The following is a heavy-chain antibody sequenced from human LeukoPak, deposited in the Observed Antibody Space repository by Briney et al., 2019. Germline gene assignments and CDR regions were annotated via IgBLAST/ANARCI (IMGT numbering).Heavy chain of an antibody. J-gene: IGHJ4*02. Sequence: KPSQTLSLTCTVSGGSISSGGYYWSWIRQHPGKGLEWIVYIYYSGSTYYNPSLKSRVTISVDTSKNQFSLKLSSVTAADTAVYYCARGAELDSSSWYGNRFGGYWGQGTLVTVSS. V-gene: IGHV4-31*03. D-gene: IGHD6-13*01. CDR3: ARGAELDSSSWYGNRFGGY. CDR1: GGSISSGGYY. CDR2: IYYSGST.